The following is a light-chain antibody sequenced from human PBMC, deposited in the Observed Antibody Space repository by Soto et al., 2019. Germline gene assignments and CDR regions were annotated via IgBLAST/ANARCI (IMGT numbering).Light chain of an antibody. J-gene: IGKJ5*01. CDR2: WAS. V-gene: IGKV4-1*01. Sequence: DIVMTQSPDSLAVSLGERVTINCKSSQSILSSSNNKNYLVWYQQKPGHPPKLLISWASTRESGVPDRISGSGSGTDFTLTISSLQAEDVAVYYCQQCYSSPITFGQGTRLEIK. CDR1: QSILSSSNNKNY. CDR3: QQCYSSPIT.